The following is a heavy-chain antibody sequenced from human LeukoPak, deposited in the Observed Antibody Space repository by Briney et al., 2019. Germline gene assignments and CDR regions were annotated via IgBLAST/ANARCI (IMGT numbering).Heavy chain of an antibody. V-gene: IGHV1-18*01. D-gene: IGHD3-10*02. J-gene: IGHJ4*02. Sequence: ASVKVSCKASGYTFTSYGISWVRQAPGQGLEWMGWINAYNDNTNYAQKFQGRVTMTTDTSTSTAYMELRSLRSEDTAVYYCARGYYVRTTDFDYWGQGTLVTVSS. CDR1: GYTFTSYG. CDR3: ARGYYVRTTDFDY. CDR2: INAYNDNT.